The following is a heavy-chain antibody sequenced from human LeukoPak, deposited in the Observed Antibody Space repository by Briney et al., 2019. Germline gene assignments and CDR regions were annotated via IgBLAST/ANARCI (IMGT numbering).Heavy chain of an antibody. Sequence: SQTLSLTCAISGDSVSRNTAGWNWIRQSPSRGLEWLGRTYYRSRWYSDFAPSVRNRITINPDTSKNQFSLKLSSVTAADTAVYYCARTLRFLEWLYEEPFDYWGQGTLVTVSS. D-gene: IGHD3-3*01. CDR3: ARTLRFLEWLYEEPFDY. J-gene: IGHJ4*02. V-gene: IGHV6-1*01. CDR2: TYYRSRWYS. CDR1: GDSVSRNTAG.